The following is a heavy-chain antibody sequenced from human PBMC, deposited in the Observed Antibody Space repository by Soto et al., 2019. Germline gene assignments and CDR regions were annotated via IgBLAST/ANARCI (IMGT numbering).Heavy chain of an antibody. V-gene: IGHV3-23*01. CDR2: ISGSGGIT. J-gene: IGHJ4*02. CDR1: GFTFSNYA. CDR3: AKASGGSGTDTYVFDY. Sequence: GGSLRLSCAASGFTFSNYAMSWVRQAPGKGLEWVSGISGSGGITYYADSVKGRFTISRDNSKNTLYLQMNSLRAEDTAVYYCAKASGGSGTDTYVFDYWGQGTLVTVSS. D-gene: IGHD3-16*01.